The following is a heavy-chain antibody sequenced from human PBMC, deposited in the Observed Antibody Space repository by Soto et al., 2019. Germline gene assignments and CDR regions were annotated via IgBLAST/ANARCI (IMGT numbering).Heavy chain of an antibody. Sequence: PSETLSLTCTLSGASITSTTYFWAWIRKPPGKGLEWVGSIHYSGKTHYNPSLKSRVTISVDRSKNQFSLQMSSVTAADTAVYYCAKNLPRTGRFDYWGQGSLVTVSS. J-gene: IGHJ4*02. CDR1: GASITSTTYF. CDR2: IHYSGKT. V-gene: IGHV4-39*01. CDR3: AKNLPRTGRFDY.